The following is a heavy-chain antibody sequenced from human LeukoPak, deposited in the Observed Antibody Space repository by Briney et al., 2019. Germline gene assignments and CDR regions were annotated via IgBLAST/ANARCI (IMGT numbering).Heavy chain of an antibody. CDR2: INHSGST. J-gene: IGHJ4*02. V-gene: IGHV4-34*01. CDR1: GGSFSGYY. CDR3: ARNVLGYCTNGVCPRFDY. D-gene: IGHD2-8*01. Sequence: SETLSLTCAVYGGSFSGYYWSWIRQPPGKGLEWIGEINHSGSTNYNPSLKSRVTISVDTSKNQFSLKLSSVTAVDTAVYYCARNVLGYCTNGVCPRFDYWGQGTLVTVSS.